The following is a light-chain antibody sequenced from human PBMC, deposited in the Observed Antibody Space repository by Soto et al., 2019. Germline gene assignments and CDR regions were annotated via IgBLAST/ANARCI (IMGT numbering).Light chain of an antibody. Sequence: DIQMTQSPSSLSASVGDRVTITCRASQSISSYLNWYQQKPGKAPKLLIYAASSLQSGVPSRFSGSGSGTDFTLTISSLQPEDFATYYCQQPVTFGQGTKVEIK. CDR1: QSISSY. CDR2: AAS. J-gene: IGKJ1*01. CDR3: QQPVT. V-gene: IGKV1-39*01.